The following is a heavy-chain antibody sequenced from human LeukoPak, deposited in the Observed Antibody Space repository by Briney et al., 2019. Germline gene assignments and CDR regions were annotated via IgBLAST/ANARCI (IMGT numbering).Heavy chain of an antibody. V-gene: IGHV5-51*01. CDR2: IYPGDSDT. CDR1: GYSFTSYW. J-gene: IGHJ4*02. Sequence: GESLKISCKGSGYSFTSYWIGWVRQMPGKGLEWMGIIYPGDSDTRYSPSFQGQVTISADKSISTAYLQWSSLKASDTAMYYCARLLAPNTYDILTGYSEPPDYWGQGTLVTVSS. D-gene: IGHD3-9*01. CDR3: ARLLAPNTYDILTGYSEPPDY.